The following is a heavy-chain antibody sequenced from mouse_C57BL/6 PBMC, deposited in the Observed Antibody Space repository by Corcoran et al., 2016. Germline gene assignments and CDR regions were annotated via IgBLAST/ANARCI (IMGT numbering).Heavy chain of an antibody. J-gene: IGHJ4*01. CDR3: ARGDYGYDASGAMDY. CDR2: ISYDGSN. Sequence: DVQLQESGPGLVKPSQSLSLTCSVTGYSITSGYYWNWIRQFPGNKLEWMGYISYDGSNNYNPSLKNRISITRDTSKNQFFLKLNSVTTEDTATYYCARGDYGYDASGAMDYWGQGTSVTVSS. V-gene: IGHV3-6*01. CDR1: GYSITSGYY. D-gene: IGHD2-2*01.